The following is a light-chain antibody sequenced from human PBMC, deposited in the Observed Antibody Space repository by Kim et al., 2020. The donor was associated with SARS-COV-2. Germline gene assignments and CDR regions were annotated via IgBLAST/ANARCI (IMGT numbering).Light chain of an antibody. CDR1: KLGDKY. CDR2: QDS. V-gene: IGLV3-1*01. J-gene: IGLJ2*01. Sequence: VSPGQKASITCSGEKLGDKYACWYQQKPGQSPVLVIYQDSKRPSGIPERFSGSNSGNTATLTISGTQAMDEADYYCQAWDSSTVVFGGGTQLTVL. CDR3: QAWDSSTVV.